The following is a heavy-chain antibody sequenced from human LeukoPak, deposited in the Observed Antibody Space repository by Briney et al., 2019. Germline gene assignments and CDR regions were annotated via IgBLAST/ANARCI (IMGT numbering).Heavy chain of an antibody. D-gene: IGHD3-3*01. CDR2: IIPILGIA. CDR3: ARPVTYDFWRD. Sequence: SVKVSCNASGGTFSSYAISWVRQAPGQGLEWMGRIIPILGIANYAQKFQGRVTITADKSTSTAYMELSSLRSEDTAVYYCARPVTYDFWRDWGQGTLVTVSS. V-gene: IGHV1-69*04. CDR1: GGTFSSYA. J-gene: IGHJ4*02.